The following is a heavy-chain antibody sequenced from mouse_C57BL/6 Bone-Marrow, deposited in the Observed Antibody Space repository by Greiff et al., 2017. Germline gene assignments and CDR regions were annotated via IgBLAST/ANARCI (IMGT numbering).Heavy chain of an antibody. V-gene: IGHV5-16*01. CDR2: INYDGSST. J-gene: IGHJ3*01. CDR1: GFTFSDYY. Sequence: EVKLMESEGGLVQPGSSMKLSCTASGFTFSDYYMAWVRQVPEKGLEWVANINYDGSSTYYLDSLKSRFIISRDNAKNILYLQMSSLKSEDTATYYCARETFDVGFAYWGQGTLVTVSA. CDR3: ARETFDVGFAY.